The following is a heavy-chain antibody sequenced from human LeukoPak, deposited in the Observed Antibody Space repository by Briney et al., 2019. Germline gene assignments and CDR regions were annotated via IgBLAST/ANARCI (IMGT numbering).Heavy chain of an antibody. D-gene: IGHD3-10*01. CDR1: GFTVSSNY. J-gene: IGHJ4*02. Sequence: GGSLRLSCAASGFTVSSNYMSWVRQAPGKGLEWVGRIKSKSDGGTTDYAAPVKGRFTISRDDSKNTLFLQVNSLKIEDTAVYYCTTVTLRPVGLWGQGTLVTVSS. V-gene: IGHV3-15*05. CDR3: TTVTLRPVGL. CDR2: IKSKSDGGTT.